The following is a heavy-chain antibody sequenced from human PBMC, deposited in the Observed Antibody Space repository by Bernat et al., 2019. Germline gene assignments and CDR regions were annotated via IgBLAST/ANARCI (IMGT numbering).Heavy chain of an antibody. D-gene: IGHD6-19*01. J-gene: IGHJ4*02. Sequence: EVQLVESGGGLVQPGGSLRLSCAASGFTFSSYWMSWVRQAPGKGLEWVSAISGSGGSTYYADSVKGRFTISRDNSKNTLYLQMNSLRAEDTAVYYCAKVPVMRLVPESYFDYWGQGTLVTVSS. CDR3: AKVPVMRLVPESYFDY. V-gene: IGHV3-23*04. CDR2: ISGSGGST. CDR1: GFTFSSYW.